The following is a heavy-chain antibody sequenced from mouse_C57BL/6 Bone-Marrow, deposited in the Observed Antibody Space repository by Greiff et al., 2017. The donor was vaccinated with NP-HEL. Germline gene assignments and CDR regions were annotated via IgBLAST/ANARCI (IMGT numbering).Heavy chain of an antibody. CDR2: IYPGDGDT. J-gene: IGHJ2*01. CDR1: GYAFSSSW. V-gene: IGHV1-82*01. D-gene: IGHD2-12*01. CDR3: ARVSYLYFDY. Sequence: VQLQQSGPELVKPGASVKISCKASGYAFSSSWMNWVKQRPGKGLEWIGRIYPGDGDTNYNGKFKGKATLTADKSSSTAYMQLSSLTSEDSSVYFCARVSYLYFDYWGSGTTLTVSS.